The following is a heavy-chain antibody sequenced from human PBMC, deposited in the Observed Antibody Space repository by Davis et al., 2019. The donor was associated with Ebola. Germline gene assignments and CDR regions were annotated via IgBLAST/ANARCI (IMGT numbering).Heavy chain of an antibody. J-gene: IGHJ6*02. D-gene: IGHD2-15*01. CDR3: ARVYCSGGTCYSAYYYGMDV. Sequence: SETLSLTCAVYGGSFSGYYWSWIRQPPGKGLEWIGKINHSGSTNYNPSLKSRVTISVDTSKNQFSLKLTSVTAADTAVYYCARVYCSGGTCYSAYYYGMDVWGQGTTVTVSS. CDR1: GGSFSGYY. V-gene: IGHV4-34*01. CDR2: INHSGST.